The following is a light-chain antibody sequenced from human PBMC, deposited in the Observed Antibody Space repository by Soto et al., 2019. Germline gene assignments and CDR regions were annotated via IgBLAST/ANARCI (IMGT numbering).Light chain of an antibody. CDR3: HQRKSWPRT. V-gene: IGKV3-11*01. Sequence: EIVLTQSPATLSSSPGDRATLSCRASQTVSSKLAWYQHKPGQAPRLLIYDTSNRATGIPARFSGSGSGTDFTLTISSLEPEDFAVYYCHQRKSWPRTFGQGTKVEIK. CDR1: QTVSSK. J-gene: IGKJ1*01. CDR2: DTS.